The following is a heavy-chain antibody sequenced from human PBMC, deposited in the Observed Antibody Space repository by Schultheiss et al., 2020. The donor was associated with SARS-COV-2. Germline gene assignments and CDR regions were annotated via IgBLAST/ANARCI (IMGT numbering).Heavy chain of an antibody. Sequence: GSLRLSCAASGFNVSSNYMSWVRQAPGKGLEWVSAISGSGGSTYYADSVKGRFTISRDNSKNTLYLQMNSLRAEDTAVYYCAKFRDLPAARREFDYWGQGTLVTVSS. CDR3: AKFRDLPAARREFDY. V-gene: IGHV3-23*01. CDR1: GFNVSSNY. J-gene: IGHJ4*02. CDR2: ISGSGGST. D-gene: IGHD2-2*01.